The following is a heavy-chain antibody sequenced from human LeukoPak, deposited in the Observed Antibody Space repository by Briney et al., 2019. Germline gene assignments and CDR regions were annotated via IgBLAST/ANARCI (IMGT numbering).Heavy chain of an antibody. V-gene: IGHV3-30*18. CDR1: GFTFSSYG. D-gene: IGHD3-10*01. Sequence: GGSLRLSCAASGFTFSSYGMHWVRQAPGKGLEWVAVISYDGSNKYYADSVKGRFTISRDNSKNTLYLQMNSLRAEDTAVYYCAKDRGGYFDYWGQGTLVTVSS. J-gene: IGHJ4*02. CDR2: ISYDGSNK. CDR3: AKDRGGYFDY.